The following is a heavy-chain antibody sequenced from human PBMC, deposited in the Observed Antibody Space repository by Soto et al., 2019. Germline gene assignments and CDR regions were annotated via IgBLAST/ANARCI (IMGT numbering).Heavy chain of an antibody. Sequence: EGQLLESGGRLVQPGGSLRLSCAASGFTFNTHAMSSVRQPPGKGLEWVSATSGNGGSTYYAVSATGRFTISRDNSQKPLVLPKNSLAAAYGAVYYWASHTYYDYGDGYPSGMAVWGQGTTVTVSS. CDR3: ASHTYYDYGDGYPSGMAV. V-gene: IGHV3-23*01. CDR1: GFTFNTHA. D-gene: IGHD5-12*01. CDR2: TSGNGGST. J-gene: IGHJ6*02.